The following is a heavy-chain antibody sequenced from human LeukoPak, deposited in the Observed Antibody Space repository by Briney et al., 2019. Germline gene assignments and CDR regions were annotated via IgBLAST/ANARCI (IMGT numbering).Heavy chain of an antibody. CDR1: GFTFSTYA. D-gene: IGHD6-13*01. Sequence: GGSLRLSRAASGFTFSTYAMSWVRQAPGQGLEWVSRINSDGSSTSYADSVKGRFTISRDNAKNTLYLQMNSLRAEDTAVYYCARHKGSSSWEYYYYGMDVWGQGTTVTVSS. CDR2: INSDGSST. J-gene: IGHJ6*02. CDR3: ARHKGSSSWEYYYYGMDV. V-gene: IGHV3-74*01.